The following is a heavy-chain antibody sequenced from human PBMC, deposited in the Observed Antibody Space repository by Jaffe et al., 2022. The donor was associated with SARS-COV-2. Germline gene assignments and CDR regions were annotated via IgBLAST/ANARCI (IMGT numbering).Heavy chain of an antibody. CDR1: GFTFDDYA. D-gene: IGHD3-3*01. Sequence: EVQLVESGGGLVQPGRSLRLSCAASGFTFDDYAMHWVRQAPGKGLEWVSGISWNSGSIGYADSVKGRFTISRDNAKNSLYLQMNSLRAEDTALYYCAKDRYYDFWSGHYGMDVWGQGTTVTVSS. CDR2: ISWNSGSI. J-gene: IGHJ6*02. CDR3: AKDRYYDFWSGHYGMDV. V-gene: IGHV3-9*01.